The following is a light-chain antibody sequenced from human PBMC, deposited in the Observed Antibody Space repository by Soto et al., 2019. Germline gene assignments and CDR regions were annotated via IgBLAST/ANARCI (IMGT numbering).Light chain of an antibody. CDR3: QKYSSVPV. CDR1: QDIRNF. V-gene: IGKV1-27*01. J-gene: IGKJ3*01. Sequence: DIPMTQSPTSLSASVGDRVTIICRASQDIRNFVAWYQQKPGKAPKLLIYAASTLQSGVPSRFSGSGSGTDFTLTINSLQPEDVATYSCQKYSSVPVFGPGTKVEIK. CDR2: AAS.